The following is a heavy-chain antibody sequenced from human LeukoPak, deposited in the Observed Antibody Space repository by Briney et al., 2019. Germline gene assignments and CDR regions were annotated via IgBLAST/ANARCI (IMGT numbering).Heavy chain of an antibody. CDR2: MSRNSGYT. J-gene: IGHJ5*02. V-gene: IGHV1-8*01. Sequence: GASVKVSCKASGCTFSNYDIIWVRQATGQGLEWMAWMSRNSGYTAYAKNFQGRVSLTGDTSINTAYMELSSLTSEDTAVYYCAANTYGLDPWGQGTPVTVSS. CDR3: AANTYGLDP. CDR1: GCTFSNYD. D-gene: IGHD5-18*01.